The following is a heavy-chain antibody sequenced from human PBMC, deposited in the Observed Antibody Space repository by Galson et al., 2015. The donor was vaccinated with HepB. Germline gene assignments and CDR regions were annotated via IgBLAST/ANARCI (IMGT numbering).Heavy chain of an antibody. J-gene: IGHJ4*02. Sequence: SLRLSCAASGFTFSSYSMNWVRQAPGKGLEWVSSISSSSSYIYYADSVKGRFTISRDNAKNSLYLQMNSLRAEDTAVYYCARVAASSWEYFDYWGQGTLVTVSS. D-gene: IGHD2-15*01. V-gene: IGHV3-21*01. CDR1: GFTFSSYS. CDR2: ISSSSSYI. CDR3: ARVAASSWEYFDY.